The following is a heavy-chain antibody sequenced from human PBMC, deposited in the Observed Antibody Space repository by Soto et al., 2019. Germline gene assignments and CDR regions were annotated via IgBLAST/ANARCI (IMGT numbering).Heavy chain of an antibody. Sequence: EVQLLESGGGLVQPGGPLRLSCAASGFTFSSYAMSWVRQAPGKGLKWLSAISGSGGSTYYADSVKGRFTISRDNSKNTLYLQINSLRAEDTAVYYCAKDVTYYDYVWGSYRSSFDYWGQGTLVTVSS. CDR1: GFTFSSYA. V-gene: IGHV3-23*01. J-gene: IGHJ4*02. CDR3: AKDVTYYDYVWGSYRSSFDY. CDR2: ISGSGGST. D-gene: IGHD3-16*02.